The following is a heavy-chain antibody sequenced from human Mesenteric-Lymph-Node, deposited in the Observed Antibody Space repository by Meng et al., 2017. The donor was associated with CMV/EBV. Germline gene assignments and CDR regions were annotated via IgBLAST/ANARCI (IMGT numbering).Heavy chain of an antibody. CDR2: IYRGGRT. Sequence: GGSLRLSCAASGFTVSSNYMSWVRQAPGKGLEWVSVIYRGGRTYYADSVKGRFTISRDNSKNTLYLQMNSLRAEDTAVYHCASPLGNNWFDPWGQGTLVTVSS. CDR3: ASPLGNNWFDP. D-gene: IGHD1-26*01. V-gene: IGHV3-53*01. CDR1: GFTVSSNY. J-gene: IGHJ5*02.